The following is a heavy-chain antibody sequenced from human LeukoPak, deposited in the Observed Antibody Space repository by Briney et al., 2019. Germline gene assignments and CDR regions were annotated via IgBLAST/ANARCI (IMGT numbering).Heavy chain of an antibody. D-gene: IGHD6-13*01. J-gene: IGHJ6*03. CDR3: ARQTTSSWYLNRAYMDV. Sequence: GESLKISCKGSGYSFTNYWIGWVRQMPGKGLEWMGIIYPGESDTRYSPSFQGQVTISADKSINTAYLQWSSLKASDTAMYFCARQTTSSWYLNRAYMDVWGKGTTVTVSS. V-gene: IGHV5-51*01. CDR1: GYSFTNYW. CDR2: IYPGESDT.